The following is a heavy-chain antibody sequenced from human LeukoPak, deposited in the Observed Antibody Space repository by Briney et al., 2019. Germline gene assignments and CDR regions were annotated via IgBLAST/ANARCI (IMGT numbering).Heavy chain of an antibody. CDR3: ARQNYGSAPLRY. D-gene: IGHD3-10*01. V-gene: IGHV4-34*01. J-gene: IGHJ4*02. CDR1: GRSFSGYY. Sequence: PSETLSLTCAVYGRSFSGYYWSWIRQPPGKGLEWIGEINHSGSTNYNPSLMSRVTISVDTSKNQFSLKLSSVTAADTAVYFCARQNYGSAPLRYWGQGTLVTVSS. CDR2: INHSGST.